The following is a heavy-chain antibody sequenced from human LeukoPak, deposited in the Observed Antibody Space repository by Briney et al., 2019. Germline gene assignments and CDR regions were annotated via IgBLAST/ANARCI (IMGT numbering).Heavy chain of an antibody. V-gene: IGHV4-59*01. CDR3: AARPSSSLSGAFDI. J-gene: IGHJ3*02. D-gene: IGHD6-13*01. Sequence: SETLSLTCTVSGGSISSYYWSWIRQPPGKGLEWIGYIYYSGSTNYNPSLKSRVTISVDTSKNQFSLKLSSVTAADTAEYYCAARPSSSLSGAFDIWGQGTMVTVSS. CDR2: IYYSGST. CDR1: GGSISSYY.